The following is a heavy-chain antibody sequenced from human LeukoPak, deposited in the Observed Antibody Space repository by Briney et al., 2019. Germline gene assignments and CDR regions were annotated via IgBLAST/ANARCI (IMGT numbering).Heavy chain of an antibody. CDR1: GFTFSGYW. CDR3: VRALWFGEAFFDF. Sequence: GGSLRLPCAASGFTFSGYWMTWVRQAPGKGLEWVANIKQDGSEQYYVDSVKGRFTISRDNAKNSLYLQMNSLRAEDTALYYCVRALWFGEAFFDFWGQGTLVTVSS. D-gene: IGHD3-10*01. J-gene: IGHJ4*02. CDR2: IKQDGSEQ. V-gene: IGHV3-7*01.